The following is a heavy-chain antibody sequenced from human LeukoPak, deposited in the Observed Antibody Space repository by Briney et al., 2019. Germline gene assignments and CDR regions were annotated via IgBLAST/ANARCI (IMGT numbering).Heavy chain of an antibody. Sequence: PSETLSLTCSVSGYSISSGYYWGWIRQPPGKRLEWVGSISSSGNTYYNPTLKSRVTISVDTSKNQFSLNLTSVTAADAAVYYCARERAYYYDSSGYYCSAFDIWGQGTMVTVSS. CDR3: ARERAYYYDSSGYYCSAFDI. CDR1: GYSISSGYY. D-gene: IGHD3-22*01. V-gene: IGHV4-38-2*02. CDR2: ISSSGNT. J-gene: IGHJ3*02.